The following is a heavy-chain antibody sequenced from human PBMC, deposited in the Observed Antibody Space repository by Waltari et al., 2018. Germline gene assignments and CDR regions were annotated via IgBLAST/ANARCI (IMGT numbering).Heavy chain of an antibody. J-gene: IGHJ6*02. D-gene: IGHD3-10*01. CDR1: GGTFSSYA. CDR2: IIPIFGTA. Sequence: VQLVQSGAEVKKPGSSVKVSCKASGGTFSSYAISWVRQAPGQGLEWMGRIIPIFGTANYAQKFQGRVTITADESTSTAYMELSSLRSEDTAVYYCAREVGGRLWFGEVGPPQPYYYYYYGMDVWGQGTTVTVSS. V-gene: IGHV1-69*15. CDR3: AREVGGRLWFGEVGPPQPYYYYYYGMDV.